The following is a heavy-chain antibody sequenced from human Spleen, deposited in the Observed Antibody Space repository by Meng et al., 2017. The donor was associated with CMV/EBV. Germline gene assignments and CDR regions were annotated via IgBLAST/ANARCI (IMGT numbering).Heavy chain of an antibody. Sequence: SVKVSCKASGGTFSSYTISWVRQAPGQGLEWMGRIIPILGIANDAQKVQGRVTITADKSTSTAYMELSNLRSEDTAVYYCARPGNSSAYYGMDVWGQGTTVTVSS. CDR1: GGTFSSYT. CDR2: IIPILGIA. V-gene: IGHV1-69*02. D-gene: IGHD6-6*01. CDR3: ARPGNSSAYYGMDV. J-gene: IGHJ6*02.